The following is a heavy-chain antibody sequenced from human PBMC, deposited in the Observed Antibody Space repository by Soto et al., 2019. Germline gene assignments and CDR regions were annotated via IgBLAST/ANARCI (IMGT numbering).Heavy chain of an antibody. CDR3: ARDIPKGACYLDY. V-gene: IGHV3-48*04. J-gene: IGHJ4*02. D-gene: IGHD1-26*01. CDR1: GFTFSDYS. Sequence: GGSLRLSCAVSGFTFSDYSMNWVRQAPGKGYVDSVKGRFTISRDNARNSLNLQMNSLRAEDTAVYYCARDIPKGACYLDYWGQGTLVTVSS.